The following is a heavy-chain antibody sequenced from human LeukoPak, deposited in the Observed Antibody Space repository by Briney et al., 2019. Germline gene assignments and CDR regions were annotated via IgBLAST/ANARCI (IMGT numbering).Heavy chain of an antibody. D-gene: IGHD6-19*01. CDR3: ARGAVAGTY. Sequence: SETLSLTCAVYGGSFSGYHWSWIRQPPGKGLEWIGEINHSGSTNYNPSLKSRVTISVDTSKNQFSLKLSSVTAADTAVYYCARGAVAGTYWGQGTLVTVSS. J-gene: IGHJ4*02. CDR2: INHSGST. V-gene: IGHV4-34*01. CDR1: GGSFSGYH.